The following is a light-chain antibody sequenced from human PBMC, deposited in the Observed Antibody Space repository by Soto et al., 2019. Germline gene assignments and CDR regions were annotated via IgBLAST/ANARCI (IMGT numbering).Light chain of an antibody. Sequence: QSALTQPASVSGSPGQSITISCTGTSSDVGSYNLVSWYQQHPGKAPKLMICEGSKRPSGVSNRFSGSKSGNTASLTISGLQAEDEADYYCCSYAGRSTFYVFGTGTKVTVL. CDR1: SSDVGSYNL. CDR2: EGS. CDR3: CSYAGRSTFYV. V-gene: IGLV2-23*03. J-gene: IGLJ1*01.